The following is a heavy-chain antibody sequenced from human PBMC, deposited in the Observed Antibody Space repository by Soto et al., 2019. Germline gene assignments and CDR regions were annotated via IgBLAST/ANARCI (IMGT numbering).Heavy chain of an antibody. J-gene: IGHJ3*02. CDR1: GGSITSGDYY. V-gene: IGHV4-30-4*01. CDR2: IYYSGST. Sequence: QVQLQESGPGLVKPSQTLSLTCTVSGGSITSGDYYWSWIRQPPGKGLEWIGYIYYSGSTYYNPALNSRVTISVATSKNQFSLKLSSVTAADTAVYYCARDSSARHAFDIWGQGTMVTVSS. CDR3: ARDSSARHAFDI.